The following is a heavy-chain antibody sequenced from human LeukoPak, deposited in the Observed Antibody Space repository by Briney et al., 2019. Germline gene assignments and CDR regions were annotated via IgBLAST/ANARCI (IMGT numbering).Heavy chain of an antibody. CDR3: AKALAPGVISSAFDY. Sequence: GGSLRLSCAASGFTFSRYGLSWVRQAPGKGLEWVSAISGGGGSTYYADSVKGRLTISRDNSKNTLYLQMDSLRAEDTAVYYCAKALAPGVISSAFDYWGRGILVTVSS. CDR2: ISGGGGST. CDR1: GFTFSRYG. J-gene: IGHJ4*02. V-gene: IGHV3-23*01. D-gene: IGHD2-2*01.